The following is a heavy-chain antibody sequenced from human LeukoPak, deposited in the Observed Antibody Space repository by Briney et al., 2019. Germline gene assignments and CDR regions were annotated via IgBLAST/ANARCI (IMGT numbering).Heavy chain of an antibody. CDR3: ARGEPTNYDFWSGYPGKYYFDY. J-gene: IGHJ4*02. Sequence: PSETLSLTCAVYGGSFSGYYWSWIRQPPGKGLEWIGEINHSGSTNYNPSLKSRVTISVDTSKNQFSLKLSFVTAADTAVYYCARGEPTNYDFWSGYPGKYYFDYWGQGTLVTVSS. V-gene: IGHV4-34*01. D-gene: IGHD3-3*01. CDR1: GGSFSGYY. CDR2: INHSGST.